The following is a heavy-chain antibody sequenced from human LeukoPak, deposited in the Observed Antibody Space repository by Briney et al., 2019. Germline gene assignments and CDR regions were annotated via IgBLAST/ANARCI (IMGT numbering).Heavy chain of an antibody. Sequence: PGRSLRLSCAASGFTFSSYGMHWVRQAPGKGLEWVAVISYDGSNKYYADSVKGRFTISRDISKNTLYLEMNSLRAEDTAVYYCARDYDYYFDYWGQGTLVTVSS. CDR3: ARDYDYYFDY. D-gene: IGHD3-3*01. V-gene: IGHV3-30*03. CDR1: GFTFSSYG. CDR2: ISYDGSNK. J-gene: IGHJ4*02.